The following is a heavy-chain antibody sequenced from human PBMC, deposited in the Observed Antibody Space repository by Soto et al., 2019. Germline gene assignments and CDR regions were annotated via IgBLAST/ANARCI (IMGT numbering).Heavy chain of an antibody. D-gene: IGHD2-21*02. V-gene: IGHV3-23*01. J-gene: IGHJ4*02. CDR1: GFTFSSYA. Sequence: PGGSLRLSCAASGFTFSSYAMSWVRQAPGKGLEWVSAISCSGGSTYYADSVKGRFTISRDNSKNTLYLQLNSLRAEDTAVYYCAKDFPKAEIAYCGGDCYSHFDYWGQGTLVTVSS. CDR2: ISCSGGST. CDR3: AKDFPKAEIAYCGGDCYSHFDY.